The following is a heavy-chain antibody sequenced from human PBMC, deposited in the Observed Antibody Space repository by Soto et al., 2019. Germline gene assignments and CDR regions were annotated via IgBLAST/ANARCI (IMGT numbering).Heavy chain of an antibody. CDR1: GYTFSSYW. Sequence: GRSLKISCNGSGYTFSSYWIGWVRQMPGKGLEWMGIIYPGDSDTRYSPSFQGQVTISADKSTSTTYLQWTSLKASDTAKYYCARTISLYYYYYGLDVWGQGTTVTVSS. CDR3: ARTISLYYYYYGLDV. CDR2: IYPGDSDT. J-gene: IGHJ6*02. V-gene: IGHV5-51*03. D-gene: IGHD3-3*02.